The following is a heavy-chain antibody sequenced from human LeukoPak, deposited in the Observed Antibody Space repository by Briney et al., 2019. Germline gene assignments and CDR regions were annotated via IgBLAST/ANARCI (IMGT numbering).Heavy chain of an antibody. D-gene: IGHD6-13*01. J-gene: IGHJ4*02. V-gene: IGHV1-2*02. CDR2: INPNSGGT. Sequence: ASVKVSCKASGYTFTGYYMHWVRQAPGQGLEWMGWINPNSGGTNYAQKFQGRVTMTRDTSISTAYMELSRLRSDDTAVYYCARDVGYSSSWSKATFDYWGQGTLVTVSS. CDR1: GYTFTGYY. CDR3: ARDVGYSSSWSKATFDY.